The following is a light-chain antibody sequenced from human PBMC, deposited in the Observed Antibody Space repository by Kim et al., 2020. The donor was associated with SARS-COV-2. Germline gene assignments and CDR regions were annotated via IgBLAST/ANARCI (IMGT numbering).Light chain of an antibody. Sequence: SFTISCTGTSSDVSGYNYGSWYQQHPGKAPKLMIYDVSKRPSGVSNRFSGSKSGNTASLTISGLQAEDEADYYCSSYTSSSTLGVFGGGTQLTVL. CDR2: DVS. CDR1: SSDVSGYNY. J-gene: IGLJ3*02. V-gene: IGLV2-14*04. CDR3: SSYTSSSTLGV.